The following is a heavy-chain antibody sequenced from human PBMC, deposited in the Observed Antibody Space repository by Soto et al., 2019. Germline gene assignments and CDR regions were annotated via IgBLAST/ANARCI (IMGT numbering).Heavy chain of an antibody. CDR3: ARGEYCSGGSCYATPYNWFDP. V-gene: IGHV4-31*03. CDR1: GGSISSGCYY. Sequence: PSETLSLTCTVSGGSISSGCYYWSWIRQHPGKGLEWIGYIYYSGSTYYNPSLKSRVTISVDTSKNQFSLKLSSVTAADTAVYYCARGEYCSGGSCYATPYNWFDPWGQGTLVTVSS. D-gene: IGHD2-15*01. J-gene: IGHJ5*02. CDR2: IYYSGST.